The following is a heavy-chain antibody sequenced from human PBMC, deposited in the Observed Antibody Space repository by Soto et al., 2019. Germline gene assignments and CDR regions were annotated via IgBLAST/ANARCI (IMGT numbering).Heavy chain of an antibody. CDR2: INPSGGST. Sequence: ASVKVSCKASGYTFTSYYMHWVRQAPGQGLEWMGIINPSGGSTSYAQKFQGRVTMTRDTSTSTVYMELSSLRSEDTAAYYCAREAIFGVVIDYYYYGMDVWGQGTTVTVSS. CDR3: AREAIFGVVIDYYYYGMDV. D-gene: IGHD3-3*01. CDR1: GYTFTSYY. V-gene: IGHV1-46*01. J-gene: IGHJ6*02.